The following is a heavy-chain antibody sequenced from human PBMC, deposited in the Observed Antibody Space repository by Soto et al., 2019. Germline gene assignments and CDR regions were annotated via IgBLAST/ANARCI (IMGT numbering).Heavy chain of an antibody. Sequence: EVQLVESGGGLVQPGGSLRLSCAASGFTFSSYWMHWVRQAPGKGLVWVSRINSDGSTTSYADSVKGRFTSSRDNAKNTLYLQMNSLSAEDTAVYYCAREPFYCSGGSCYSGEGEYWGQGTLVTVSS. V-gene: IGHV3-74*01. CDR3: AREPFYCSGGSCYSGEGEY. CDR1: GFTFSSYW. D-gene: IGHD2-15*01. J-gene: IGHJ4*02. CDR2: INSDGSTT.